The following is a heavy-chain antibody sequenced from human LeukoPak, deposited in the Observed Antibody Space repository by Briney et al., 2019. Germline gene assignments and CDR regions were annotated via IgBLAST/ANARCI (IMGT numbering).Heavy chain of an antibody. Sequence: PGGSLRLSCAASGFTFSSYSMNWVRQAPGKGLEWVSYISSSSSTIYYADSVKGRFTISRDNAKNSLYLQMNSLRAEDTAVYYCARVPCGGDCYYYYYYYMDVWSKGTTVTVSS. D-gene: IGHD2-21*02. V-gene: IGHV3-48*01. CDR1: GFTFSSYS. CDR2: ISSSSSTI. J-gene: IGHJ6*03. CDR3: ARVPCGGDCYYYYYYYMDV.